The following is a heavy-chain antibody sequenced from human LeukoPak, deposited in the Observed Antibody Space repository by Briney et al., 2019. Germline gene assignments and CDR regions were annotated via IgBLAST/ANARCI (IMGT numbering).Heavy chain of an antibody. Sequence: SVKVSXKASGGTFSSYTISWVRQAPGQGLEWMGRIIPILGIANYAQKFQGRVTITADKSTSTAYMKLSSLRSEDTAVYYCARDLEAINIVPAAAGDYWGQGTLVTVSS. J-gene: IGHJ4*02. V-gene: IGHV1-69*04. CDR2: IIPILGIA. CDR1: GGTFSSYT. D-gene: IGHD2-2*01. CDR3: ARDLEAINIVPAAAGDY.